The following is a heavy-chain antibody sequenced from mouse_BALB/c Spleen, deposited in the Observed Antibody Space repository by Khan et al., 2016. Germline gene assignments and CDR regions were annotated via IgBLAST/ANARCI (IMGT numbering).Heavy chain of an antibody. J-gene: IGHJ3*01. CDR2: INTNTGEP. D-gene: IGHD1-1*01. CDR3: AEDYYGSNWFAY. V-gene: IGHV9-3*02. CDR1: GYTFTNYG. Sequence: QIQLVQSGPELKKPGVTVKISCKASGYTFTNYGMNWVKQAPGKGLKWMGWINTNTGEPTYAEEFKGRFAFSLETSASTAYLQINNLKNEDTATYFCAEDYYGSNWFAYWGQGTLVTVSA.